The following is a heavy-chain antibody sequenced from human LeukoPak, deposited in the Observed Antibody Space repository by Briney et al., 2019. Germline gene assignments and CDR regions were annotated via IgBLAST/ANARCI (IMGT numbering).Heavy chain of an antibody. D-gene: IGHD3-22*01. CDR2: VYYSESA. CDR3: ARVGGYPLSAFDI. CDR1: GGSIRSYY. V-gene: IGHV4-59*08. J-gene: IGHJ3*02. Sequence: SETLSLTCTVSGGSIRSYYWSWIRQPPGKGLEWIGYVYYSESANYNPSLKSRITISVGTSKNHFSLNLNSVTAADTAVYYCARVGGYPLSAFDIWGQGTMVTVSS.